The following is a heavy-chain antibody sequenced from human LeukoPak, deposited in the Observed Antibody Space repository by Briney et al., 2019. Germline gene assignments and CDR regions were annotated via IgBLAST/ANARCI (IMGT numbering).Heavy chain of an antibody. J-gene: IGHJ4*02. CDR3: ARDTYCTSTSCYLFEY. V-gene: IGHV3-33*01. Sequence: PGKSLRLSCAASGFTFSSYGTHWVRQAPGKGLEWVAVIWGDGSNKYYVDSVKGRFTISRDNSKNMVYLQMNNLRAEDTAVYYCARDTYCTSTSCYLFEYWGQGTLVTVSS. CDR1: GFTFSSYG. CDR2: IWGDGSNK. D-gene: IGHD2-2*01.